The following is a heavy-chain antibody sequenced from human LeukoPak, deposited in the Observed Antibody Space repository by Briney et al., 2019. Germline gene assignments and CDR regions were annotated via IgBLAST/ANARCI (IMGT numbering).Heavy chain of an antibody. Sequence: SETLSLTCSVSGISISSNYWSWIRQPPGKGLEWIGYIYYSGSTNYNPSLKSRATISVDTSKNQFSLKLRSVTAADTAVYYCARDGHSSGWSAAFDIWGQGTMVTVS. D-gene: IGHD6-19*01. V-gene: IGHV4-59*01. J-gene: IGHJ3*02. CDR2: IYYSGST. CDR3: ARDGHSSGWSAAFDI. CDR1: GISISSNY.